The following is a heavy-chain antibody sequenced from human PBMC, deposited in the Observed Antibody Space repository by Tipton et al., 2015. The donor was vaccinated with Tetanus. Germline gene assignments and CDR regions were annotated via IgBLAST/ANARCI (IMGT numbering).Heavy chain of an antibody. D-gene: IGHD5-18*01. J-gene: IGHJ5*02. Sequence: LRLSCTVSGGSISSSSYYWGWIRRPPGKGLEWIGSIYYSGSTYYNPSLKSRVTISVDTSKNQFSLKLSSVTAADTAVYYCARGHSYGGGWFDPWGQGTLVTVSS. CDR1: GGSISSSSYY. CDR3: ARGHSYGGGWFDP. V-gene: IGHV4-39*01. CDR2: IYYSGST.